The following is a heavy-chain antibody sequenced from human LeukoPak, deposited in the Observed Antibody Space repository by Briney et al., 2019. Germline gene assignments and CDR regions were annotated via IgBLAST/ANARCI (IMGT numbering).Heavy chain of an antibody. J-gene: IGHJ5*02. V-gene: IGHV6-1*01. CDR3: ARRLTQYDCFDP. D-gene: IGHD2-2*01. Sequence: SQTLSLTCAISGDSVSINSAAWNWIRQSPSRGLEWLGRTYYRSKWYNDYAVSVSGRITVNPDTSKNQFSLHLNSVTPEDTAVYYCARRLTQYDCFDPWGQGILVTVSS. CDR1: GDSVSINSAA. CDR2: TYYRSKWYN.